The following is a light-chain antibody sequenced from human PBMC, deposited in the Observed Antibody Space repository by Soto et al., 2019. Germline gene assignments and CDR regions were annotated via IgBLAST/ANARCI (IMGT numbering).Light chain of an antibody. J-gene: IGKJ1*01. CDR2: LGS. V-gene: IGKV2-28*01. CDR3: MQSLQAWT. Sequence: VLTQAPLALPVTPGEPASSSCRSNQSLLHSNGYTYLDWFQQKPGHSPQLLIYLGSNRASGVPDRFSGSGSGTDFTLKISRVEAEDVGVFYCMQSLQAWTFGQGTKVDSK. CDR1: QSLLHSNGYTY.